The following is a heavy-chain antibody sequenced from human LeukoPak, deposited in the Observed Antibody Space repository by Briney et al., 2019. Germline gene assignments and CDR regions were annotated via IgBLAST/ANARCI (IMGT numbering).Heavy chain of an antibody. J-gene: IGHJ3*02. CDR3: ARGSYYYGSGSYGYAFDI. CDR1: GGSFSGYY. V-gene: IGHV4-34*01. D-gene: IGHD3-10*01. CDR2: INHSGST. Sequence: PSETLSLACAVYGGSFSGYYWSRIRQPPGKGLEWIGEINHSGSTNYNPSLKSRVTISVDTSKNQFSLKLSSVTAADTAVYYCARGSYYYGSGSYGYAFDIWGQGTMVTVSS.